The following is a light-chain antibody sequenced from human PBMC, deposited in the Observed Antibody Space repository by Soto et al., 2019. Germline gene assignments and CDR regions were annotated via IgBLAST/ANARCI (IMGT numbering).Light chain of an antibody. V-gene: IGLV1-51*01. Sequence: QSVLTQPPSVSAATGQKVTISCSGSSSNIGNNYVSWYQQLPGTAPKLLIYDNNKRPSGIPDRFSGSKSGTSATLGITGLQTGDEADYYCGTWHSSLSAGVFGTGTKVTVL. J-gene: IGLJ1*01. CDR3: GTWHSSLSAGV. CDR2: DNN. CDR1: SSNIGNNY.